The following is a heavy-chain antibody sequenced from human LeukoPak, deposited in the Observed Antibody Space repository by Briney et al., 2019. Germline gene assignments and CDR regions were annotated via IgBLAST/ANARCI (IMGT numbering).Heavy chain of an antibody. V-gene: IGHV1-2*02. J-gene: IGHJ4*02. D-gene: IGHD5-18*01. CDR1: GYTFAGYY. Sequence: ASVKVSCKASGYTFAGYYIHWVRQAPGQGLKWMGWINPDSGATNYAQNFQGRVTMTRDTSISTAYMELNSLRSDDTAVYYCARVDTTMVIKTDYWGQGTLVTVSS. CDR2: INPDSGAT. CDR3: ARVDTTMVIKTDY.